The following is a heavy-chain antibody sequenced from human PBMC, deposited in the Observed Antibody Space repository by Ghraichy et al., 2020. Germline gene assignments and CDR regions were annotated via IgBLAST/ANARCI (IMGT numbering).Heavy chain of an antibody. D-gene: IGHD6-13*01. CDR1: GFIFSSYA. CDR2: ITSNGGST. J-gene: IGHJ3*02. CDR3: VKDPDIVAVGTADVFDI. Sequence: GGSLRLSCSASGFIFSSYAMHWVRQAPGKGLEYVSAITSNGGSTYYADSVKGRLTISRDNSKHTLYLQMSSLRAEDTAVYYCVKDPDIVAVGTADVFDIWGQGTMVTVSS. V-gene: IGHV3-64D*06.